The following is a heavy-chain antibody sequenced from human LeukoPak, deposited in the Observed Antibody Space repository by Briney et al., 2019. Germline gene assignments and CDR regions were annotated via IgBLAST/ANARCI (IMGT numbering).Heavy chain of an antibody. D-gene: IGHD1-26*01. Sequence: PGGSLRLSCATSGFTFSSYWMHWVRQAPGKGLVWVSRINSDGSNTNYADSVKGRFTISRDNAKNTLYLQMNSLRAEDTAVYYCASSRYSGSYFDYWGQGTLATVSS. CDR1: GFTFSSYW. V-gene: IGHV3-74*01. CDR3: ASSRYSGSYFDY. J-gene: IGHJ4*02. CDR2: INSDGSNT.